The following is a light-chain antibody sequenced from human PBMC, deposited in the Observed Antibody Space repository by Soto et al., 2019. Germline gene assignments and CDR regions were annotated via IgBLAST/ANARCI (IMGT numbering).Light chain of an antibody. CDR1: SSDVGRYNY. CDR3: QSYDSSLSVV. Sequence: QSALTQPASVSGSPGQSITISCTGTSSDVGRYNYVSWYQQLPGTAPKLLIYGNSNRPSGVPDRFSGSKSGTSASLAITGLQAEDEADYYCQSYDSSLSVVFGGGTKLTVL. CDR2: GNS. J-gene: IGLJ2*01. V-gene: IGLV1-40*01.